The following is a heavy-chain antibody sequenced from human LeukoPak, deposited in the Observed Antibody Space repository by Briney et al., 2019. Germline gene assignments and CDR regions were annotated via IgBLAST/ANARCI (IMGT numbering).Heavy chain of an antibody. Sequence: GGSLRLSCAASGFTFSSYAMSWVRQPPGKGLEWVSFISGSGGSTYYADSVKGRFTISRDKSKNTLYLQMNRLRAEDTAVYYCAKDYCSGSSCYSGLDFWGQGALVTVSS. CDR2: ISGSGGST. D-gene: IGHD2-15*01. V-gene: IGHV3-23*01. CDR3: AKDYCSGSSCYSGLDF. J-gene: IGHJ4*01. CDR1: GFTFSSYA.